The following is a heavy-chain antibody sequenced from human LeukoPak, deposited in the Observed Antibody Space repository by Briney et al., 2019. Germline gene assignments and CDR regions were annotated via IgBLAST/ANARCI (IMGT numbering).Heavy chain of an antibody. Sequence: GGSLRLSCAASGFAFSSYAMNWVRQAPGKGLEWVAFIRYDGSNKYYADSVKGRFTISRDNSKNTLYLQMNSLRAEDTAVYYCAKDSQNYYYYMDVWGKGTTVTISS. J-gene: IGHJ6*03. CDR2: IRYDGSNK. V-gene: IGHV3-30*02. CDR1: GFAFSSYA. CDR3: AKDSQNYYYYMDV.